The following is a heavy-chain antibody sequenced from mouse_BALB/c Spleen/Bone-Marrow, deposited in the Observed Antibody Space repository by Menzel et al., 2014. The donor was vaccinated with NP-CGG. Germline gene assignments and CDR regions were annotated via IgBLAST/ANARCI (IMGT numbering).Heavy chain of an antibody. Sequence: QVQLKESGSVLVRPGASVKLSCKAPGYTFTNSWIHWAKQRPGQGLEWIGEIHPNSGNTNYNEKFKGKATLTADISSSTAYVDLSSLTSEDSAVYYCARHHRYAYYFDYWGQGTTLTVTS. CDR1: GYTFTNSW. J-gene: IGHJ2*01. CDR3: ARHHRYAYYFDY. D-gene: IGHD2-14*01. V-gene: IGHV1S130*01. CDR2: IHPNSGNT.